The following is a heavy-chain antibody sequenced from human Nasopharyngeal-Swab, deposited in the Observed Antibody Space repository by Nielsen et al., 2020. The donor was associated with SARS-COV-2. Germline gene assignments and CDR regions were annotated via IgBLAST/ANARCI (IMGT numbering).Heavy chain of an antibody. CDR1: GFTFSSYG. D-gene: IGHD3-10*01. Sequence: GESLKIPCAAPGFTFSSYGMHWVRQAPGKGLEWVAVISYDGSNKYYADSVKGRFTISRDNSKNTLYLQMNSLRAEDTAVYYCAKATGGFGMDVWGQGTTVTVSS. CDR2: ISYDGSNK. CDR3: AKATGGFGMDV. J-gene: IGHJ6*02. V-gene: IGHV3-30*18.